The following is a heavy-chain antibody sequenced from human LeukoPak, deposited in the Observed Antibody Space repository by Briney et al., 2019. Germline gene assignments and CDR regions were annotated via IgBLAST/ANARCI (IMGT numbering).Heavy chain of an antibody. D-gene: IGHD2-2*01. Sequence: GASVKVSCKASGYTFTGYYLYWVRQAPGQGLEWMGIINPSGGSTSYAQKFQGRLTMTRDTSTSTVYMELSSLRSEDTAVYYCARGTDYQLPLLDCWGQGTLVTVSS. V-gene: IGHV1-46*01. CDR3: ARGTDYQLPLLDC. CDR2: INPSGGST. J-gene: IGHJ4*02. CDR1: GYTFTGYY.